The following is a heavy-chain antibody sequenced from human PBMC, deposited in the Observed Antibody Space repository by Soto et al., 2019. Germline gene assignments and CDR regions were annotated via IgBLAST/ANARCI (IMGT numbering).Heavy chain of an antibody. J-gene: IGHJ5*02. CDR2: IDYSGST. Sequence: QVQLQESGPGLVKPSQTLSLTCTVSGGSISSGCYYWSWIRQHPGKGLEWIGYIDYSGSTYYNPSLNSRVTISVDTSKNQFSLKLSYVTAADTAVYYCARDRNYDILSGGWFDPWGQGTMVTVSS. CDR3: ARDRNYDILSGGWFDP. D-gene: IGHD3-9*01. V-gene: IGHV4-31*03. CDR1: GGSISSGCYY.